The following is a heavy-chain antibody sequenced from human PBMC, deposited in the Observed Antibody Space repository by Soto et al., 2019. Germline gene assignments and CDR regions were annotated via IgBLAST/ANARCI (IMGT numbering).Heavy chain of an antibody. Sequence: GASVKVSCTASGFAFTSSAVQWVRHARGQRLEWIGWIVVGSGNTNYAQKFQERVTITRDMSTSTAYMELSSLRSEDTAVYYCARDINALEVASSGWYYFDYWGQGALVTVSS. CDR1: GFAFTSSA. J-gene: IGHJ4*02. D-gene: IGHD6-19*01. CDR3: ARDINALEVASSGWYYFDY. V-gene: IGHV1-58*01. CDR2: IVVGSGNT.